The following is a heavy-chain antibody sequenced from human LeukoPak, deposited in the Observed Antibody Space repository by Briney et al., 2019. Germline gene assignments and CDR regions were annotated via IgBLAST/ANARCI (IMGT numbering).Heavy chain of an antibody. V-gene: IGHV4-4*07. D-gene: IGHD5-18*01. CDR2: IYTSGST. CDR1: GGSISSYY. J-gene: IGHJ4*02. CDR3: ARDPNVDTAMVYFDY. Sequence: SGTLSLTCTVSGGSISSYYWSWIRQPAGKGLEWIGRIYTSGSTNYNPSLKSRVTMSVDTSKNQFSLKLSSVTAADTAVYYCARDPNVDTAMVYFDYWGQGTLVTVSS.